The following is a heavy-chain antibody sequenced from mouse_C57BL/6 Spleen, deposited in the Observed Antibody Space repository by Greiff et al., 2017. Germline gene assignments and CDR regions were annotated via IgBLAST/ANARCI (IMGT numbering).Heavy chain of an antibody. CDR3: ATYYYDRAMDY. D-gene: IGHD1-1*01. Sequence: ESGPGLVKPSQSLSLTCSVTGYSITSGYYWNWIRQFPGNKLEWMGYISYDGSNNYNPSLKNRISITRDTSKNQFFLKLNSVTTEDTATYYCATYYYDRAMDYWGQGTSVTVSS. CDR2: ISYDGSN. CDR1: GYSITSGYY. V-gene: IGHV3-6*01. J-gene: IGHJ4*01.